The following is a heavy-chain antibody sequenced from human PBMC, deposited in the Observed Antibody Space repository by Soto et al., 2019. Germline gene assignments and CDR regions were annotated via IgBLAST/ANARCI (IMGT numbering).Heavy chain of an antibody. CDR2: IIPIFGTA. CDR1: GGTFSSYA. CDR3: ASDCRPTLNYYYSYGMDV. V-gene: IGHV1-69*01. Sequence: QVQLVQSGAEVKKPGSSVKVSCKASGGTFSSYAISWVRQAPGQGLEWMGGIIPIFGTANYAQKFQGRVTITADESTSTAYMELSSLRSEDTAVYSCASDCRPTLNYYYSYGMDVWGQGTTVTVSS. J-gene: IGHJ6*02.